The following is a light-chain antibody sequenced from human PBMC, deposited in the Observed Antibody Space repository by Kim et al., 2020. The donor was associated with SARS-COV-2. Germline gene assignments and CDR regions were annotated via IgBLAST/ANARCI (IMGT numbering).Light chain of an antibody. CDR2: DAS. Sequence: PSSLSASVGDRVTITGQASQDISNSLNWYQQKPGKAPKLLIYDASNLETGVPSRFSGSGSGTDFTFTIITLQPEDIATYYCQQRSTFGQGTKLEI. CDR3: QQRST. J-gene: IGKJ2*01. V-gene: IGKV1-33*01. CDR1: QDISNS.